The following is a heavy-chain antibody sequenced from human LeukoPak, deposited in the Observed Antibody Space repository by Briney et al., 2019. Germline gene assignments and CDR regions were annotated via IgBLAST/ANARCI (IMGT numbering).Heavy chain of an antibody. CDR3: ARVHDYGDFYFDY. CDR1: GYSISSGYY. CDR2: IYHSGST. J-gene: IGHJ4*02. Sequence: SETLSLTCTVSGYSISSGYYWGWIRQPPGKGLEWIGSIYHSGSTYYNPFLKSRVTISVDTSKNQFSLKLSSVTAADTAVYYCARVHDYGDFYFDYWGQGTLVTVSS. V-gene: IGHV4-38-2*02. D-gene: IGHD4-17*01.